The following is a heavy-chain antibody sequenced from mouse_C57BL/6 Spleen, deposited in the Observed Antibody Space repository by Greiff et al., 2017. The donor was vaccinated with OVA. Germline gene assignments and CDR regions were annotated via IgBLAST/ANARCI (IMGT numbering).Heavy chain of an antibody. CDR1: GYTFTSYW. D-gene: IGHD1-1*01. Sequence: VQLQQPGAELVKPGASVKMSCKASGYTFTSYWITWVKQRPGQGLEWIGDIYPGSGSTNYNEQFKSKATLTVDTSSSTAYMQLSSLTSEDSAVYDCARGGFVTTVVATYYYAMDYWGQGTSVTVSA. J-gene: IGHJ4*01. CDR3: ARGGFVTTVVATYYYAMDY. CDR2: IYPGSGST. V-gene: IGHV1-55*01.